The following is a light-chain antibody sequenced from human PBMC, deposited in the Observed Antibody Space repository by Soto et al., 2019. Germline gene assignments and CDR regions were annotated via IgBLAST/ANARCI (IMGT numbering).Light chain of an antibody. CDR2: DVS. CDR3: QQYYGYPLT. CDR1: QTLRTW. V-gene: IGKV1-5*01. J-gene: IGKJ4*01. Sequence: DIQMTQSPSTLSASVGDRVTITCRASQTLRTWLAWYQQKPGKAPKLLIYDVSILQSGVPSRFSGSGSGTEFTLTTSSLNPGDFATYYCQQYYGYPLTCGGGTKVEFK.